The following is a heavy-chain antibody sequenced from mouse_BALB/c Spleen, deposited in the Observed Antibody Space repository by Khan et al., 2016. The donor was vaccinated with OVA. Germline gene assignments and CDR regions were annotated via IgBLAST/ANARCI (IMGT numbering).Heavy chain of an antibody. D-gene: IGHD1-1*01. J-gene: IGHJ4*01. CDR3: EEHSAWSTWEDY. V-gene: IGHV5-9*02. Sequence: EVELVESGGGLVQPGGSLKLSCAASGFAFSSYDMSWVRQTPEKRLERVATISSGGSYTYYSDTVTGRFTISRDNARNTLYLQMSSLRSEDTALLYCEEHSAWSTWEDYWGQGTSVTVSS. CDR2: ISSGGSYT. CDR1: GFAFSSYD.